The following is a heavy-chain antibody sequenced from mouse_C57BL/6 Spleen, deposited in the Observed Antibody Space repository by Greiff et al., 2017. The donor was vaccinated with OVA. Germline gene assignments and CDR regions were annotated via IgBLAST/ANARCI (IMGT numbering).Heavy chain of an antibody. V-gene: IGHV5-17*01. Sequence: EVMLVESGGGLVKPGGSLKLSCAASGFTFSDYGMHWVRQAPEKGLEWVAYISSGSSTIYYADTVKGRFTISRDNAKNTLFLQMTSLRSEDTAMYYCARDIYYDYDGYAMDYWGQGTSVTVSS. CDR2: ISSGSSTI. CDR1: GFTFSDYG. J-gene: IGHJ4*01. CDR3: ARDIYYDYDGYAMDY. D-gene: IGHD2-4*01.